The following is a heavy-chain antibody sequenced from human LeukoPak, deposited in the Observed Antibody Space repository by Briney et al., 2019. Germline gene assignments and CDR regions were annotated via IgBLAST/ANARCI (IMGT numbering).Heavy chain of an antibody. CDR2: INHSGST. V-gene: IGHV4-34*01. CDR1: GGPFSGYY. Sequence: SETLSLTCAVYGGPFSGYYWSWIRQPPGKGLEWIGEINHSGSTNYNPSLKSRVTISVDTSKNQFSLKLSSVTAADTAVYYCARVGDCSSTSCYLYYFDYWGQGTLVTVSS. J-gene: IGHJ4*02. D-gene: IGHD2-2*01. CDR3: ARVGDCSSTSCYLYYFDY.